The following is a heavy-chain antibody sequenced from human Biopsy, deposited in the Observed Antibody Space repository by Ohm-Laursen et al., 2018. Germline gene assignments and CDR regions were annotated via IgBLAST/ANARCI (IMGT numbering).Heavy chain of an antibody. CDR1: GASVRSHF. V-gene: IGHV4-59*08. CDR2: ISNSGTT. CDR3: ARLSTLFGVADFTDD. Sequence: GTLSLTCTLSGASVRSHFLTWIRQPPGKGLQWIGSISNSGTTKSSPSLKSRVNISLHTSKNQLSLKLTSVTSTDTAVYYCARLSTLFGVADFTDDWGQGTLVTVSS. D-gene: IGHD3-3*01. J-gene: IGHJ4*02.